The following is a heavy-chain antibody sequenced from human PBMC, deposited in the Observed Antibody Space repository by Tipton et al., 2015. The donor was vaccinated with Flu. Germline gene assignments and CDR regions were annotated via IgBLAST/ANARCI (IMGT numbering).Heavy chain of an antibody. Sequence: SLRLSCAASGFTFSRYAMSWVRQAPGKGLEWVSAISDGSGRTYYSDSVKGRFSISRDNSKDTLYLRMNSLRDEDTAIYYCAKVIPERVAGLDHWGQGTLVTVSA. V-gene: IGHV3-23*01. CDR3: AKVIPERVAGLDH. J-gene: IGHJ4*02. CDR1: GFTFSRYA. D-gene: IGHD6-19*01. CDR2: ISDGSGRT.